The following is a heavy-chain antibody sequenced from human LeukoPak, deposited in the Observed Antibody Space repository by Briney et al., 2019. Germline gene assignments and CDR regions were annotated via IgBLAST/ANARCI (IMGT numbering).Heavy chain of an antibody. CDR3: ARDSSGWYRYFDY. D-gene: IGHD6-19*01. J-gene: IGHJ4*02. V-gene: IGHV4-4*02. Sequence: SGTLSLTCAVSGGSISSSNWWSWVRQPPGKGLGWIGEIYHSGSTNYNPSLKSRVTISVDKSKNQFSLKLSSVTAADTAVYYCARDSSGWYRYFDYWGQGTLVTVSS. CDR1: GGSISSSNW. CDR2: IYHSGST.